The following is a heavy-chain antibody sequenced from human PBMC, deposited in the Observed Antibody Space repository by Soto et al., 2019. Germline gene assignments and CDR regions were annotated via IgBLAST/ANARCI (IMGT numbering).Heavy chain of an antibody. J-gene: IGHJ3*01. CDR1: GFTFSSYW. Sequence: EVQLVESGGGLVQPGGSLRLSCAASGFTFSSYWMSWVRQAPGKGLEWVANIKQDGSEKYYVDSVKGRFTISKDNANNSLYRQMNSLRGEADALYYCARHRTAVRNWAVWGQGTMVTVSS. CDR3: ARHRTAVRNWAV. CDR2: IKQDGSEK. V-gene: IGHV3-7*01. D-gene: IGHD2-21*02.